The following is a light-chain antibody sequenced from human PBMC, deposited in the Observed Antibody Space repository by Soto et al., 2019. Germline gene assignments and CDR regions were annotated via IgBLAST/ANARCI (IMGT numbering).Light chain of an antibody. Sequence: QSALTQPASVSGSPGQSITISCTGASSDIGGYNYVSWYQQHPGKAPKLMIYDVNHRPSGVSNRFSGSKSGNTASLTISGLQAEQDADYYCSSYTSTNTRWVFGGGTKLTVL. CDR3: SSYTSTNTRWV. CDR1: SSDIGGYNY. V-gene: IGLV2-14*01. J-gene: IGLJ3*02. CDR2: DVN.